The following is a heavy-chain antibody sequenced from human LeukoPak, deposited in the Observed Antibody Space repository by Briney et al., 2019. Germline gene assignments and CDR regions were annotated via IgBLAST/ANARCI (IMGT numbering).Heavy chain of an antibody. V-gene: IGHV3-30-3*01. CDR1: GFTFSSYA. CDR2: ISYDGSNK. CDR3: ARGHVLLWFGESYYFAY. Sequence: WGSLRLSCAASGFTFSSYAMHWVRHAPGKGLEWVAVISYDGSNKYYADSVKGRFTISRAKSKNTMYLQMNSPRAEDTAVYYCARGHVLLWFGESYYFAYWGQGTLVTVSS. D-gene: IGHD3-10*01. J-gene: IGHJ4*02.